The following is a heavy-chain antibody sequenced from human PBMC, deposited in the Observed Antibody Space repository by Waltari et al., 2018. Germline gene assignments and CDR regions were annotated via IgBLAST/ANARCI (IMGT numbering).Heavy chain of an antibody. CDR1: GYPFTGYS. J-gene: IGHJ4*02. V-gene: IGHV1-2*02. CDR3: ASGYPPGGRVDY. D-gene: IGHD6-25*01. Sequence: VQLVQSGAEVKKPGASVKVSCKASGYPFTGYSMPWVRQAPGQGREWMGWINPNRGGKNDAQKCQGRGTMTRDTSISTAYMELGRRGADDTAGYYCASGYPPGGRVDYWGQGTLVTVSS. CDR2: INPNRGGK.